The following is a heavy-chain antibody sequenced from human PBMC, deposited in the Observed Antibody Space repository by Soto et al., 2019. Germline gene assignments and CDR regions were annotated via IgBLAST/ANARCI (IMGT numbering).Heavy chain of an antibody. Sequence: EVQLLESGGGLVQPGGSLRLSCAASGFTFSSYAMTWVRQAPGKGLEWVSVISGNGGRTDYADSVKGRFTISRDNFKNTLYLQMNSLRVEDTAVYYCAKDNRWLVPTYFDYWGQGTLVTVSS. J-gene: IGHJ4*02. CDR3: AKDNRWLVPTYFDY. CDR2: ISGNGGRT. D-gene: IGHD6-19*01. V-gene: IGHV3-23*01. CDR1: GFTFSSYA.